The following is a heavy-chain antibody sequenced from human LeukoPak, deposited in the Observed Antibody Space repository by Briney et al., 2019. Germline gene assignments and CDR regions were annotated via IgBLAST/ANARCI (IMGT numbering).Heavy chain of an antibody. CDR3: AKSNRYSSGWDFDY. CDR2: VSTGSNYI. Sequence: GGSLRLSCTASGFTFSSYSLNWVRQAPGKGLEWVSSVSTGSNYIYYAGSVKGRFTISRDNSKNTLYLQMNSLRAEDTAVYYCAKSNRYSSGWDFDYWGQGTLVTVSS. D-gene: IGHD6-19*01. J-gene: IGHJ4*02. CDR1: GFTFSSYS. V-gene: IGHV3-21*01.